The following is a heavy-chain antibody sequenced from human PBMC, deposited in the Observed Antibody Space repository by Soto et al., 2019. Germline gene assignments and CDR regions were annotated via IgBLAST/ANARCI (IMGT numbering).Heavy chain of an antibody. D-gene: IGHD1-26*01. CDR2: IYTSGST. CDR3: ARDHYIGIFNWFDP. V-gene: IGHV4-4*07. Sequence: KPSETLSLTCTVSGGSISSYYWSWIRQPAGKGLEWIGRIYTSGSTNYNPSLKSRVTMSVDTSTNQFSLKLSSVTAADTAVYYCARDHYIGIFNWFDPWGQGTQVTVSS. CDR1: GGSISSYY. J-gene: IGHJ5*02.